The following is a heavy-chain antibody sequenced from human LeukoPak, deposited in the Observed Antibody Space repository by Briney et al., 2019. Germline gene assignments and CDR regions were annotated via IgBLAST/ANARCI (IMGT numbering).Heavy chain of an antibody. CDR2: ISYDGDNK. J-gene: IGHJ4*02. CDR3: ARDHAFSPDY. V-gene: IGHV3-30*03. D-gene: IGHD2/OR15-2a*01. Sequence: GGSLRLSCAPSGFTFNSYVMHWVRQAPGKGLEWVAIISYDGDNKHYADSVKGRFTISRDNSKNTLYLQMNSLRAEDTAVYYCARDHAFSPDYWGQGTLVTVSS. CDR1: GFTFNSYV.